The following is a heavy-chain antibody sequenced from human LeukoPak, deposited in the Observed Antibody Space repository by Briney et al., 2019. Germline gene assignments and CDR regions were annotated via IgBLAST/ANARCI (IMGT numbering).Heavy chain of an antibody. Sequence: SETLSLTCTVSGGSVRSYYWTWLRQPPGKELEWLGYIYYTGTTNYNPPLKSRLTISLDTSKDHFSPKLSSVTAADTAVYYCAREVTGTAGSFDYWGQGALVTVSS. CDR2: IYYTGTT. V-gene: IGHV4-59*02. CDR1: GGSVRSYY. D-gene: IGHD6-19*01. CDR3: AREVTGTAGSFDY. J-gene: IGHJ4*02.